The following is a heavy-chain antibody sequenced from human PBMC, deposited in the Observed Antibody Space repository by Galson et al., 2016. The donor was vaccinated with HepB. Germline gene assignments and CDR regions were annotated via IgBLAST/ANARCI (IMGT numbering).Heavy chain of an antibody. D-gene: IGHD2-8*01. CDR3: AKDVDMYGTDPYYNGMDI. V-gene: IGHV3-30*18. Sequence: SLRLSCAASEFTFSRHAMHWVRQAPGKGLEWVALISYDGNNKYYADSVKGRFTISRDNSKNILSLQMSSLRAEDTALYYCAKDVDMYGTDPYYNGMDIWGQGTTVTVS. J-gene: IGHJ6*02. CDR2: ISYDGNNK. CDR1: EFTFSRHA.